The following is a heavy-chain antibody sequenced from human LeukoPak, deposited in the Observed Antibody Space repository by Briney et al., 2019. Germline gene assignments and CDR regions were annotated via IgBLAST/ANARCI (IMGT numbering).Heavy chain of an antibody. CDR1: GFAFSSYG. CDR2: ISYDGSNK. D-gene: IGHD6-19*01. Sequence: GGSLRLSCAASGFAFSSYGMHWVRQAPGKGLEWVAVISYDGSNKYYADSVKGRFTISRDNSKNTLYLQMNSLRAEDTAVYYCAKEITTWLGPYYFDYWGQGTLVTVSS. J-gene: IGHJ4*02. CDR3: AKEITTWLGPYYFDY. V-gene: IGHV3-30*18.